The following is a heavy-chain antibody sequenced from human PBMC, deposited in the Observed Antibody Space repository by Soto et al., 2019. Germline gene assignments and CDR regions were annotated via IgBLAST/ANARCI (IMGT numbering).Heavy chain of an antibody. V-gene: IGHV4-39*01. CDR3: ARARVDSYGYYYYYGMDV. CDR2: IYYSGST. D-gene: IGHD5-18*01. J-gene: IGHJ6*02. Sequence: SETLSLTSTVFGGSISSSSYYWGWIRKPPWKGLEWIGSIYYSGSTYYNPSLKSRVTISVDTSKNQFSLKLSSVTAADTAVYYCARARVDSYGYYYYYGMDVWGQGTTVTVSS. CDR1: GGSISSSSYY.